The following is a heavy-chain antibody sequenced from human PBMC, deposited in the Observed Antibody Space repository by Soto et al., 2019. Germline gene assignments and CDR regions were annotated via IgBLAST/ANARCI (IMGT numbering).Heavy chain of an antibody. CDR3: ARVQGSSWSDFAY. CDR1: GGSISSYY. CDR2: IYYSGST. V-gene: IGHV4-59*08. Sequence: SETLSLTCTVSGGSISSYYWSWIRQPPGKGLEWIGYIYYSGSTNYNPSLKSRVTISVDTSKNQFSLKLSSVTAADTAVYYCARVQGSSWSDFAYWGQGTLVTVSS. D-gene: IGHD6-13*01. J-gene: IGHJ4*02.